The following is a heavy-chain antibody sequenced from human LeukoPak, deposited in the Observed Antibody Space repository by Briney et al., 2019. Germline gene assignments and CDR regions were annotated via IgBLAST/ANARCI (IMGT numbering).Heavy chain of an antibody. Sequence: GGSLRLSCAASGFTVSSNYMSWVRQAPGKGLEWVSVIYSGGSTYYADSVKGRFTISRDNAENSLYLQMNSLRAEDTAVYYCATYSSLNRREFQYWGQGTLLTVSS. CDR3: ATYSSLNRREFQY. J-gene: IGHJ1*01. CDR1: GFTVSSNY. CDR2: IYSGGST. D-gene: IGHD3-22*01. V-gene: IGHV3-53*01.